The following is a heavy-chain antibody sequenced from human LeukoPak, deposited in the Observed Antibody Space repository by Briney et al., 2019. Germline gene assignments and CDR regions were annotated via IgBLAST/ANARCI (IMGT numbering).Heavy chain of an antibody. CDR1: GFTFSSYG. J-gene: IGHJ2*01. D-gene: IGHD1-26*01. V-gene: IGHV3-30*18. CDR3: AKEKEGGYFDL. CDR2: ISYDGSNK. Sequence: GRSLRLSCAASGFTFSSYGMHWVRQAPGKGLEWVAVISYDGSNKYYADSVKGRFTISRDNPKNTLYLQMNSLRAEDTAVYYCAKEKEGGYFDLWGRGTLVTVSS.